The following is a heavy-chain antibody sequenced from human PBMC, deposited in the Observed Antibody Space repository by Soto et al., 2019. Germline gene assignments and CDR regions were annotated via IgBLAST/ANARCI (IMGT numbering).Heavy chain of an antibody. CDR2: IIPIFGTA. D-gene: IGHD6-6*01. CDR3: ARDMSITTRPDYSYGMDV. CDR1: GGTFSSYA. J-gene: IGHJ6*02. Sequence: ASVKVSCKASGGTFSSYAISWVRQAPGQGLEWMGGIIPIFGTANYAQKFQGRVTITADESTSTAYMELGSLKSDDTAVYYCARDMSITTRPDYSYGMDVWGQGTTVTVSS. V-gene: IGHV1-69*13.